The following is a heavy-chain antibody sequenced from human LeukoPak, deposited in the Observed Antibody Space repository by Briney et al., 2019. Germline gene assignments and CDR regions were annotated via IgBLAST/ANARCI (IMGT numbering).Heavy chain of an antibody. CDR1: GYSISSGYY. J-gene: IGHJ4*02. CDR2: IYHSGST. V-gene: IGHV4-38-2*01. CDR3: AGFFARGGSFDY. Sequence: SETLSLTCAVSGYSISSGYYWGWIRQPPGRGLEWIGNIYHSGSTYYNPSLKSRVTISVDTSKNQFSLKLSPVTAADTAVYFCAGFFARGGSFDYWGQGTLVTVSS. D-gene: IGHD3-16*01.